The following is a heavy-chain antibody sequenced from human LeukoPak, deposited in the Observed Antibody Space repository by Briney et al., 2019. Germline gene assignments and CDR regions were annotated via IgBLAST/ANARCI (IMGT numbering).Heavy chain of an antibody. J-gene: IGHJ4*02. V-gene: IGHV4-4*02. CDR1: GGSISSSNW. Sequence: SGTLSLTCAVSGGSISSSNWWSWVRQPPGKGLEWIGEIYHSGSTNYNPSLKSRVTISVDKSKNQLSLKLSSVTAADTAVYYCARRPVVRGVRDHFDYWGQGTLVTVSS. D-gene: IGHD3-10*01. CDR3: ARRPVVRGVRDHFDY. CDR2: IYHSGST.